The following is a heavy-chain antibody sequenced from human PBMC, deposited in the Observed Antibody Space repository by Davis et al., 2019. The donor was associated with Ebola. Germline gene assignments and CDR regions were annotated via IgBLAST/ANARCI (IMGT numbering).Heavy chain of an antibody. J-gene: IGHJ4*02. D-gene: IGHD1-26*01. CDR3: TRGSGTYD. Sequence: GESLKISCAASGFTFSSYWMSWVRQAPGKGLEWVANIKQDGSEKYYVDSVKGRFTISRDNAKNSLYLQMNRLKTEDTALYYCTRGSGTYDWGQGTLVTVSS. CDR1: GFTFSSYW. CDR2: IKQDGSEK. V-gene: IGHV3-7*03.